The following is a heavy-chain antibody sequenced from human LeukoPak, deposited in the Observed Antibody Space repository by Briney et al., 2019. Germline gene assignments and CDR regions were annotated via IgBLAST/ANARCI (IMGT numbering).Heavy chain of an antibody. Sequence: GGALRLGCRASGLAFGNYARSWFRQAPGKGREWIGSIRSTGDGGTTEYAASVKGRFVISREDSKSIAYLQMDSLESEDTAVYYCARGGYQFAHWGQGTLVTVSS. D-gene: IGHD3-16*02. V-gene: IGHV3-49*03. CDR3: ARGGYQFAH. CDR2: IRSTGDGGTT. J-gene: IGHJ1*01. CDR1: GLAFGNYA.